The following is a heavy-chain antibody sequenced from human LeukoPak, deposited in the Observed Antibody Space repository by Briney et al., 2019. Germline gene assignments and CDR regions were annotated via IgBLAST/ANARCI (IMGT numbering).Heavy chain of an antibody. CDR1: GFAFIGRE. Sequence: QPGGSLRLSCSASGFAFIGREMAWVRQAPGKGLEWVSYISSNGKTILHADSVKGRITISRDNAKKSLYLQLGVLRVEDSAFYYCVRASYTGFDLHFDQWGQGTLVTVSS. V-gene: IGHV3-48*03. CDR2: ISSNGKTI. D-gene: IGHD5-12*01. J-gene: IGHJ4*02. CDR3: VRASYTGFDLHFDQ.